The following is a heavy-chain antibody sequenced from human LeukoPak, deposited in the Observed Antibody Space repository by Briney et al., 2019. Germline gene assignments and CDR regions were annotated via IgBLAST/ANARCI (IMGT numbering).Heavy chain of an antibody. V-gene: IGHV1-69*13. CDR1: GGTFSGYA. CDR2: IIPIFGTA. J-gene: IGHJ4*02. CDR3: ASPVAGTRYFDY. Sequence: ASVKVSCKASGGTFSGYAISWVRQAPGQGLEWMGGIIPIFGTANYAQKFQGRVTITADESTSTAYMELSSLRSEDTAVYYCASPVAGTRYFDYWGQGTLVTVSS. D-gene: IGHD6-19*01.